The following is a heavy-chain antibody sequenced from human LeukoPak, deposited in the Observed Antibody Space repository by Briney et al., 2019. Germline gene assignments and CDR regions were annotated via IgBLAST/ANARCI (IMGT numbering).Heavy chain of an antibody. CDR3: ARAGGDSSGYYLDY. Sequence: ASVKVSCKASGYTFTSYAMHWVRQAPGQRLEWMGWINAGNGNTKYSQKFQGRVTITGDTSASTAYMELSSLRSEDTAVYYCARAGGDSSGYYLDYWGQGTLVTVSS. J-gene: IGHJ4*02. CDR1: GYTFTSYA. CDR2: INAGNGNT. V-gene: IGHV1-3*01. D-gene: IGHD3-22*01.